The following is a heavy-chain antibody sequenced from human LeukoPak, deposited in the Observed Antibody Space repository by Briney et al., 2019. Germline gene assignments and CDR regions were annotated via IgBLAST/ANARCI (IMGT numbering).Heavy chain of an antibody. CDR2: FDPEDGET. CDR1: GYTLTELS. D-gene: IGHD3-10*01. J-gene: IGHJ5*02. Sequence: ASVKVSCKVSGYTLTELSMHWGRQAPGKGLEGMGGFDPEDGETIYAQKFQGRVTMTEYTSTDTAYMELSSLRSEDTAVYYCATDRVLWFGESHHWFDPWGQGALVTVSS. CDR3: ATDRVLWFGESHHWFDP. V-gene: IGHV1-24*01.